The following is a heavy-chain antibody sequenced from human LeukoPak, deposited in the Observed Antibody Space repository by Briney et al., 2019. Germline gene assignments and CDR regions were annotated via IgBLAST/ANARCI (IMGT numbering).Heavy chain of an antibody. CDR3: ARGVEPLAANTLAY. V-gene: IGHV3-53*01. J-gene: IGHJ4*02. CDR2: LYSDGNT. CDR1: GFTAITND. D-gene: IGHD1-14*01. Sequence: GGSLRLSCAASGFTAITNDMTWVRQAPGKGLEWVSVLYSDGNTKYADSVQGRFTISRDNSKNTLYLEMNSLSPDDTAVYYCARGVEPLAANTLAYRGQGTLVTVSS.